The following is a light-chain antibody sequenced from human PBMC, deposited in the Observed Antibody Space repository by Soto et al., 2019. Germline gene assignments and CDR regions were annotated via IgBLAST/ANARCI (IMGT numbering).Light chain of an antibody. V-gene: IGKV3-15*01. CDR3: QQYDNWPPKT. CDR2: DAT. CDR1: QSVRNN. Sequence: EVVMTQSPATLSVSPGERATLSCKASQSVRNNLVWYLQKPGQAPRPIIYDATTRATGIPGRFSGSGSGTEFTLTISSLQSEDVGVYYCQQYDNWPPKTFGGGTKVEVK. J-gene: IGKJ4*01.